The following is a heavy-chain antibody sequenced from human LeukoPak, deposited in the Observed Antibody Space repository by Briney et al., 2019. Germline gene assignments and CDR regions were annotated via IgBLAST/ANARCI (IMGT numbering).Heavy chain of an antibody. V-gene: IGHV4-31*03. CDR3: ARASSGMITFGGVIVIDY. J-gene: IGHJ4*02. Sequence: SETLSLTCTVSGGSISSGGYYWSWIRQHPGKGLGWIGYIYYSGSTYYNPSLKSRVTISVDTSKNQFSLKLSSVTAADTAVYYCARASSGMITFGGVIVIDYWGQETLVTVSS. CDR1: GGSISSGGYY. CDR2: IYYSGST. D-gene: IGHD3-16*02.